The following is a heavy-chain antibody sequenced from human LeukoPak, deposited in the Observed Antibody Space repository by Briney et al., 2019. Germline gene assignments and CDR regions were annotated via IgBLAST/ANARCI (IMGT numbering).Heavy chain of an antibody. V-gene: IGHV1-2*02. CDR2: INPNSGGT. D-gene: IGHD3-22*01. Sequence: ASVKVSCKASGYTFTGYYMHWVRQAPGQGLEWMGWINPNSGGTNYAQKFQGRVTMTRDTSISTAYVELSRLRSDDTAVYYCARDLEYYYDSSGYYYSDWGQGTLVTVSS. J-gene: IGHJ4*02. CDR1: GYTFTGYY. CDR3: ARDLEYYYDSSGYYYSD.